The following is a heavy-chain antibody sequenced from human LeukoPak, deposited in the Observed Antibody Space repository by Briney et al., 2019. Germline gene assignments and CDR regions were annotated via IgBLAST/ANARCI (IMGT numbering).Heavy chain of an antibody. CDR2: IYYSGST. J-gene: IGHJ4*02. CDR1: GGSISSSSYY. CDR3: ARQRGGYSYGYFDY. V-gene: IGHV4-39*01. Sequence: PSETLSLTCTVSGGSISSSSYYWGWIRQPPGKGLEWIGSIYYSGSTYYNPSLKSRVTISVDTSRNQFSLKLSSVTAADTAVYYCARQRGGYSYGYFDYWAREPWSPSPQ. D-gene: IGHD5-18*01.